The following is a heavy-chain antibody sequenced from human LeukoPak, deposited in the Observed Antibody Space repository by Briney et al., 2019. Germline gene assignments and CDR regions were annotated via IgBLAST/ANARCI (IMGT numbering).Heavy chain of an antibody. CDR1: GFTFSSYA. D-gene: IGHD3-10*01. V-gene: IGHV3-23*01. CDR2: ISGSGGST. CDR3: AKDYYGSGSYRHFDQ. J-gene: IGHJ4*02. Sequence: GGSLRLXCAASGFTFSSYAMSWVRLAPGKGLEWVSVISGSGGSTYYADSVKGRFTISRDNSKNTLYLQMNSLRAEDTAVYYCAKDYYGSGSYRHFDQWGQGTLVTVSS.